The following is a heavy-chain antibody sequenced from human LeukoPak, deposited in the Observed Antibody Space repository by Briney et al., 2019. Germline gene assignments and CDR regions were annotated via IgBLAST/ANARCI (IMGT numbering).Heavy chain of an antibody. CDR2: ISGSGGST. V-gene: IGHV3-23*01. D-gene: IGHD2-15*01. J-gene: IGHJ4*02. CDR3: VSVVIYFDY. Sequence: GGSLRLSCAASGFTFRGYAMSWVRQAPGKGLEWVSGISGSGGSTYYADSVKGRFTISRDNSKNTLYLQINSLGAEDTAIYYCVSVVIYFDYWGQGTLVTVSS. CDR1: GFTFRGYA.